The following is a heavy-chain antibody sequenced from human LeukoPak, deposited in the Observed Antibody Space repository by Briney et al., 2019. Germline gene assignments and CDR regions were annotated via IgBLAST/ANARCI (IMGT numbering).Heavy chain of an antibody. J-gene: IGHJ4*02. Sequence: GGSLRLSCTVSGFTVSSNYMSWVRQAPGKGLEWVSVIYSGGSTYYADSVKGRFTISRDNSKNTLYLQMNSLRAEDTAAYYCAIRFDYWGQGTLVTVSS. CDR3: AIRFDY. V-gene: IGHV3-66*01. CDR1: GFTVSSNY. CDR2: IYSGGST.